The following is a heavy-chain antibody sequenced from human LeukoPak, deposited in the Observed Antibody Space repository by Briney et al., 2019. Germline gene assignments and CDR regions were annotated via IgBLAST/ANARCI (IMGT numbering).Heavy chain of an antibody. CDR1: GFTFSSYA. J-gene: IGHJ3*02. D-gene: IGHD3-22*01. Sequence: AGSLRLSCAASGFTFSSYAMSWVRHAPGKGLEWVSAISGSGGSTYYADSVKGRFTISRDNSKNTLYLQMNSLRAEDTAVYYCAKDYYSDYYDSSGYYYAFDIWGQGTMVTVSS. CDR3: AKDYYSDYYDSSGYYYAFDI. V-gene: IGHV3-23*01. CDR2: ISGSGGST.